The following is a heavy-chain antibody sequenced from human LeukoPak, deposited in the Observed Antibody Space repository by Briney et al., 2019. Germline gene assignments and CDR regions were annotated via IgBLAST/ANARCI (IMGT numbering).Heavy chain of an antibody. V-gene: IGHV3-30*18. J-gene: IGHJ4*02. CDR2: ISHDGTVQ. CDR1: GFTFSSYS. Sequence: GGSLRLSCAASGFTFSSYSMNWVRQAPGKGLEWVAVISHDGTVQHYADSVKGRFTISRDNSDNTLYLQMNSLRDEDTAMYYCAKEGKRMASSYFDYWGQGTLITVSS. D-gene: IGHD2-8*01. CDR3: AKEGKRMASSYFDY.